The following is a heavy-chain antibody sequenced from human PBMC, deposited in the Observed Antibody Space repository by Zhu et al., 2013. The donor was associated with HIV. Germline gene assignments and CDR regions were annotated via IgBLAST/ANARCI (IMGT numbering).Heavy chain of an antibody. D-gene: IGHD3-3*01. CDR2: IIPIFGTA. CDR1: GVKLKFHA. V-gene: IGHV1-69*01. J-gene: IGHJ6*02. CDR3: AAGERYDFWSGNLPYQYYGMDV. Sequence: QVQLMQSGPEVKRPGSSVRVSCQASGVKLKFHAISWIRQAPGQGLEWLGGIIPIFGTANYAQKFQGRVTITADESTSTAYMELSSLRSEDTAVYYCAAGERYDFWSGNLPYQYYGMDVWGQGTTVTVSS.